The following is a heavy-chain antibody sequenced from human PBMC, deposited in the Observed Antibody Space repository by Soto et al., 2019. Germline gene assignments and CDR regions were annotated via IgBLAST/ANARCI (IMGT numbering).Heavy chain of an antibody. V-gene: IGHV3-30*18. Sequence: QVQLVESGGGVVQPGRSLRLSCAASGFTFSSYGMHWVRQAPGKGLEWVAVISYDGSNKYYAGSVKGRFTISRDNSKNTLYLQMNSLRAEDTAVYYCAKDRGNYDILTGYEGVFDYWGQGTLVTVSS. J-gene: IGHJ4*02. CDR3: AKDRGNYDILTGYEGVFDY. CDR1: GFTFSSYG. D-gene: IGHD3-9*01. CDR2: ISYDGSNK.